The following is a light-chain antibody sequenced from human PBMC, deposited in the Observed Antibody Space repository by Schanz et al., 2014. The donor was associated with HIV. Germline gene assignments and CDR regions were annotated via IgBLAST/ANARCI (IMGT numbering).Light chain of an antibody. J-gene: IGLJ3*02. CDR1: SSNIGINT. V-gene: IGLV1-44*01. Sequence: QSVLTQPPSASGTPGQRVTISCSGSSSNIGINTVNWSQHLPGTAPKLLIYAGNQRASGVPDRLSGSGSGTSASLVISGLQSQDEADYYCATWVDSLNGWVFGGGTKLTVL. CDR2: AGN. CDR3: ATWVDSLNGWV.